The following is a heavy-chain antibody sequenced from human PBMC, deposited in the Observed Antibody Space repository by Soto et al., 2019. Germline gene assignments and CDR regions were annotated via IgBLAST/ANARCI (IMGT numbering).Heavy chain of an antibody. J-gene: IGHJ5*02. D-gene: IGHD3-10*01. Sequence: QVQLAQSGAEVKKPGSSVKVSCKASGGTFSNSAISWVRQAPGQGLEWMGGIIPFSGTANYAQKFQGRVTVTADESTTTAYMEMGSLRSEDTAVYYCVWFEYDNSHNWFAPWGQGTLVTVSS. CDR3: VWFEYDNSHNWFAP. V-gene: IGHV1-69*01. CDR2: IIPFSGTA. CDR1: GGTFSNSA.